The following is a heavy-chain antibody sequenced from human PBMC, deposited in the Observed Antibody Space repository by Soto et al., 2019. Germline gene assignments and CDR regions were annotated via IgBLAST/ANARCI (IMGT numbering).Heavy chain of an antibody. V-gene: IGHV4-31*03. CDR1: GGSISSGGYY. CDR2: IYYSGST. CDR3: AREFRRTSKGGFDY. D-gene: IGHD3-16*01. Sequence: QVQLQESGPGLVKPSQTLSLTCTVSGGSISSGGYYWSWIRQHPGKGLEWIGYIYYSGSTYYNPSLTSRVTISVDTSKNQCSLKLSSVTAADTAVYYCAREFRRTSKGGFDYWGQGTLVTVSS. J-gene: IGHJ4*02.